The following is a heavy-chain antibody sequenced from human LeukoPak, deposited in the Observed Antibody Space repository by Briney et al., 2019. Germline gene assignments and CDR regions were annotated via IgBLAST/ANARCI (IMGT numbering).Heavy chain of an antibody. CDR2: IYHSGST. CDR3: ARWTIHSSSWYEEDYFDY. V-gene: IGHV4-30-2*01. Sequence: SQTLSLTCTVSGGSISSGGYYWSWIRQPPGKGLEWIGYIYHSGSTYYNPSLKSRVTISVDRSKNQFSLKLSSVTAADTAVYYCARWTIHSSSWYEEDYFDYWGQGTLVTVSS. J-gene: IGHJ4*02. D-gene: IGHD6-13*01. CDR1: GGSISSGGYY.